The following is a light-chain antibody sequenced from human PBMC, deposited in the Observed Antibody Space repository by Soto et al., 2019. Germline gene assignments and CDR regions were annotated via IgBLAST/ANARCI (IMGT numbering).Light chain of an antibody. CDR3: QSYDSSLSGYVV. CDR2: GNS. V-gene: IGLV1-40*01. J-gene: IGLJ2*01. CDR1: SSNIRAGYD. Sequence: QSVLTQPPSVSGAPGQRVTISCTGRSSNIRAGYDVHWYQQLPGTAPKLLIYGNSNRPSGVPDRFSGSKSGTSASLAITGLQAEDEAGYYCQSYDSSLSGYVVFGGGTKQTVL.